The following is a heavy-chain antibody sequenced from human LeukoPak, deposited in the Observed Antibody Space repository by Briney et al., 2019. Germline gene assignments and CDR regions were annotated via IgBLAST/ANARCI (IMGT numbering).Heavy chain of an antibody. Sequence: GGSLRLSCAASGFTFSSYGMHWVRQAPGKGLEWEAVIWYDGSNKYYADSVKGRFTISRDNSKNTLYLQMNSLRAEDTAVYYCAKGNGYYYYMDVWGKGTTVTVSS. CDR1: GFTFSSYG. CDR3: AKGNGYYYYMDV. V-gene: IGHV3-33*06. CDR2: IWYDGSNK. J-gene: IGHJ6*03.